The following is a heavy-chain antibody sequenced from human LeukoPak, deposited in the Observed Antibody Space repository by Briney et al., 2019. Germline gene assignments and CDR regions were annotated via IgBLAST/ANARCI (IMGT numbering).Heavy chain of an antibody. D-gene: IGHD1-7*01. J-gene: IGHJ6*03. CDR1: GYTFTSYG. Sequence: ASVKVSCKASGYTFTSYGISWVRQAPGQGLEWMGWINPNSGGTNYAQKFQGRVTMTRDTSISTAYMELSRLRSDDTAVYYCARGITGTRVYYYYYMDVWGKGTTVTVSS. CDR3: ARGITGTRVYYYYYMDV. V-gene: IGHV1-2*02. CDR2: INPNSGGT.